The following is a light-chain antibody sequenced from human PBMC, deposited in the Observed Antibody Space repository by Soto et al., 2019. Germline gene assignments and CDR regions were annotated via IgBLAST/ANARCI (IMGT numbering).Light chain of an antibody. CDR1: QSISSW. Sequence: DIHMNQSHSTLSASVVERVTITCRASQSISSWLAWYQQKPGKAPKLLIYDASNLETGVPSRFSGSGSGTDFTFTISSLQPEDIATYYCQQYDNLPITFGQGTRLEIK. V-gene: IGKV1-33*01. CDR3: QQYDNLPIT. CDR2: DAS. J-gene: IGKJ5*01.